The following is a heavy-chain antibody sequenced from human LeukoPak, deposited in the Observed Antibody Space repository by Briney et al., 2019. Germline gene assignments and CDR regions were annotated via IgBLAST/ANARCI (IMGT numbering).Heavy chain of an antibody. J-gene: IGHJ4*02. CDR1: GFTFSSYA. CDR3: AKGQGGDFWSGSAYFD. V-gene: IGHV3-23*01. Sequence: GGSLRLSCAASGFTFSSYAMSWVRQAPGKGLERVPGIGSRGDTTYYADSVKGRFTISRDNSKNTLYLQMNSLRAEDTAVYYCAKGQGGDFWSGSAYFDWGQGTLVTVSS. D-gene: IGHD3-3*01. CDR2: IGSRGDTT.